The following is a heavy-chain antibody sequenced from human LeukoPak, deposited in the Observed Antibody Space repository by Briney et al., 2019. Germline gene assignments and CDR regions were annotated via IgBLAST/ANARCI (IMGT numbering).Heavy chain of an antibody. CDR2: IYYSGST. D-gene: IGHD3-22*01. V-gene: IGHV4-59*01. CDR3: ALRGDAMIVVGFFDY. J-gene: IGHJ4*02. Sequence: PSETLSLTCTVSGGSISSYYWSWIRQPPGKGLEWIGYIYYSGSTNYNPSLKSRVTISVDTSKNQFSLKLSSVTAADTAVYYCALRGDAMIVVGFFDYWGQGTLVTVSS. CDR1: GGSISSYY.